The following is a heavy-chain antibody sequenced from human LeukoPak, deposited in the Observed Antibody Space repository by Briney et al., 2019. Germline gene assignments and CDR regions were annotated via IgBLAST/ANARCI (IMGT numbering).Heavy chain of an antibody. V-gene: IGHV2-5*01. CDR2: IYWNDNK. Sequence: SGPTLVKPTQTLTLTCTFSGFSLSTSGVGVGWIRQPPGKALEWLALIYWNDNKRYSPSLKSRLTITKDASNNHVVLTMTNVDPVDTATYFCARTWMTPDYWGQGTLVTVSS. CDR1: GFSLSTSGVG. D-gene: IGHD5-12*01. J-gene: IGHJ4*02. CDR3: ARTWMTPDY.